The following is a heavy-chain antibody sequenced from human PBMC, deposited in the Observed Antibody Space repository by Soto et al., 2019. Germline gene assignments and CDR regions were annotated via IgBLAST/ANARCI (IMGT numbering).Heavy chain of an antibody. CDR1: GFTFSSYG. CDR2: IWYDGSNK. Sequence: QVQLVESGGGVVQPGRSLRLSCAASGFTFSSYGMHWVRQAPGKGLEWVAVIWYDGSNKNYADSVKGRFTISRDKYKNTLYLQMNSLRAEDKAVYYCARVVGDGFDIWGPGTMVTVSS. J-gene: IGHJ3*02. CDR3: ARVVGDGFDI. V-gene: IGHV3-33*01.